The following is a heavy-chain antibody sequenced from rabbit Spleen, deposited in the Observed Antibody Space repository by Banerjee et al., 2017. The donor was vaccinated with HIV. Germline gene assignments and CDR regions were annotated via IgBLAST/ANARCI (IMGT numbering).Heavy chain of an antibody. CDR3: ARDKELDIWGYEFNL. D-gene: IGHD3-1*01. J-gene: IGHJ4*01. CDR2: IDPVFGIT. CDR1: GFTLSSYY. Sequence: QLVESGGGLVKPEGSLKLSCTASGFTLSSYYMNWVRQAPGKGLEWIGYIDPVFGITYYANWVNGRFSISRENAQNTVFLQMTSLTAADTATYFCARDKELDIWGYEFNLWGPGTLVTVS. V-gene: IGHV1S7*01.